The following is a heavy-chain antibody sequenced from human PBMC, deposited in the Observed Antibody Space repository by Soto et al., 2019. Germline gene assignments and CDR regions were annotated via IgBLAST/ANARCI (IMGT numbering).Heavy chain of an antibody. CDR1: GFTFSSYG. Sequence: QVQLVESGGGVVQPGRSLRLSCAASGFTFSSYGMHWVRQAPGKGLEWVAVIWYDGSNKYYADSVKGRFTISRDNSKNTLYLQMNCLRAEDTAVYYCARVHKAYSSGWFPSQAFDYWGQGTLVTVSS. CDR2: IWYDGSNK. CDR3: ARVHKAYSSGWFPSQAFDY. V-gene: IGHV3-33*01. J-gene: IGHJ4*02. D-gene: IGHD6-19*01.